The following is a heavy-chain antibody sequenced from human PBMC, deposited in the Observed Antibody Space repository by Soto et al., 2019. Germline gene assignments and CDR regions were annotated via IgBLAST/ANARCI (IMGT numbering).Heavy chain of an antibody. CDR2: IYYSGST. V-gene: IGHV4-39*01. Sequence: PSETLSLTCTVSGGYISSSSYYWGWIRQPPGKGLEWIGSIYYSGSTYYNPSLKSRVTISVDTSKDQFSLKLSSVTAADTAVYYCASSPLLRYFDWAHYFDYWGQGTLVTVSS. CDR3: ASSPLLRYFDWAHYFDY. CDR1: GGYISSSSYY. D-gene: IGHD3-9*01. J-gene: IGHJ4*02.